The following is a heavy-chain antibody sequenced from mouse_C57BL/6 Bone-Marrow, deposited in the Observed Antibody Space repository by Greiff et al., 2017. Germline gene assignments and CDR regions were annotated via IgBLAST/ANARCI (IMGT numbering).Heavy chain of an antibody. CDR1: GFNIKDDY. D-gene: IGHD1-1*01. CDR3: TIHYYGSRSFAY. Sequence: EVQLQQSGAELVRPGASVKLSYTASGFNIKDDYMHWVKQRPEQGLEWIGWIDPENGDTEYASKFQGKATITADTSSNTAYLQLSSLTSEDTAVYYCTIHYYGSRSFAYWGQGTLVTVSA. J-gene: IGHJ3*01. V-gene: IGHV14-4*01. CDR2: IDPENGDT.